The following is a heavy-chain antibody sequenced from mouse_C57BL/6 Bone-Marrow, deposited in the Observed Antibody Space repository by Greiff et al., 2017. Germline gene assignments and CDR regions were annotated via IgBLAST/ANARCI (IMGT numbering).Heavy chain of an antibody. D-gene: IGHD1-1*01. J-gene: IGHJ4*01. CDR2: ISNGGGST. CDR3: ARRGPITTVVATDAMDY. CDR1: GFTFSDYY. V-gene: IGHV5-12*01. Sequence: EVQVVESGGGLVQPGGSLKLSCAASGFTFSDYYMYWVRQTPEKRLEWVAYISNGGGSTYYPDTVKGRFTISRDNAKNTLYLQRSRLKSEDTAMYYCARRGPITTVVATDAMDYWGQGTSVTVSS.